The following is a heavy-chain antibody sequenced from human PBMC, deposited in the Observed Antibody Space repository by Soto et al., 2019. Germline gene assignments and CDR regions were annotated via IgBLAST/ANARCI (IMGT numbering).Heavy chain of an antibody. V-gene: IGHV3-64*01. CDR2: ISGSGGST. J-gene: IGHJ4*02. CDR3: ARRGYGLYFDY. D-gene: IGHD3-10*01. Sequence: EVQLVESGGGLVQPGGSLRLSCAASGFTFSSYAMHWVLQAPGKGLEYVSAISGSGGSTYYANSVKGRFTISRDNSKNTLYLQMGSLRAEDMAVYYCARRGYGLYFDYWGQGTLVTVSS. CDR1: GFTFSSYA.